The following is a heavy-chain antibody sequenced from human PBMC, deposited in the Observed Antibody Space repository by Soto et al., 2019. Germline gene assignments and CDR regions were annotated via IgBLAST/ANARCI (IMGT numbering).Heavy chain of an antibody. D-gene: IGHD1-26*01. Sequence: QITLKESGPTLVKPTQTLTLTCTFSGFSLTTDRVGVGWIRQPPGEALEWLAVIYWDDSKTYRTSLESRLTITQDPSKNPVALTTTNMASLDTATYYCAHAYGGRSLYWGQGTLVTVSS. CDR3: AHAYGGRSLY. V-gene: IGHV2-5*02. J-gene: IGHJ4*02. CDR2: IYWDDSK. CDR1: GFSLTTDRVG.